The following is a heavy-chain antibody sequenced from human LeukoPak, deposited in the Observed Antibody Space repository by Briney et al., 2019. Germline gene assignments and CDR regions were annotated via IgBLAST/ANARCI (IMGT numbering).Heavy chain of an antibody. CDR3: ARPYDTRGYFPDY. D-gene: IGHD3-22*01. V-gene: IGHV3-74*01. CDR2: ISNDGGST. J-gene: IGHJ4*02. Sequence: GGSLRLSCAASGFTFSSYWMHWVRHAPGKGLVWVSRISNDGGSTSYADSVKGRFTISRDNGKNTLYLQMNSLRAEDTAVYYCARPYDTRGYFPDYWGQGTLVTVSS. CDR1: GFTFSSYW.